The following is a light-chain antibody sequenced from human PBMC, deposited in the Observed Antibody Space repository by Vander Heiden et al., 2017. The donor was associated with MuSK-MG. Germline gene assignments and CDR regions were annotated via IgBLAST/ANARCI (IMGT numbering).Light chain of an antibody. J-gene: IGKJ4*01. V-gene: IGKV1-39*01. Sequence: DLQMTQSPSSLSASVGDRVTVTCRASQSIGGYLNWYQQKPGKAPRLLIYAGSIWQGGVPVRFSGSGSGTDFTLTISSLGPEDFAIYYCQQSNRGPYTFGEGTKVDIK. CDR3: QQSNRGPYT. CDR2: AGS. CDR1: QSIGGY.